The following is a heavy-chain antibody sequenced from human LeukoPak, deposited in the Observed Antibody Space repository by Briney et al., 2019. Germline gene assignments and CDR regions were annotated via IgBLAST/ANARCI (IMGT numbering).Heavy chain of an antibody. CDR2: ISSNSYI. CDR1: GFTFSSYN. CDR3: ARGSPYYYDSSGYYQAYDC. J-gene: IGHJ4*02. Sequence: GGSLRLSCAASGFTFSSYNMNWVRQAPGKGLEWVSSISSNSYIYYADSVKGRFTISRDNAKNSLYLQMNSLRAEDTAVYYCARGSPYYYDSSGYYQAYDCWGQGTPVTVSS. D-gene: IGHD3-22*01. V-gene: IGHV3-21*01.